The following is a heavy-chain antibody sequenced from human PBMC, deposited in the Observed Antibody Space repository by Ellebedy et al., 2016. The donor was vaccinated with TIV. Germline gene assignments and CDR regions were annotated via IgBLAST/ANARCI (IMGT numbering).Heavy chain of an antibody. CDR3: VARDDYHYGMDV. D-gene: IGHD3-10*01. Sequence: SVKVSCKASGYALTDNYVHWVRQAPGQGLEWMGGIIPIFRTTNYARNFQGRVAIIADESTRTAHMELSSLRSEDTAVYYCVARDDYHYGMDVWGQGTTVTVSS. CDR2: IIPIFRTT. CDR1: GYALTDNY. V-gene: IGHV1-69*13. J-gene: IGHJ6*02.